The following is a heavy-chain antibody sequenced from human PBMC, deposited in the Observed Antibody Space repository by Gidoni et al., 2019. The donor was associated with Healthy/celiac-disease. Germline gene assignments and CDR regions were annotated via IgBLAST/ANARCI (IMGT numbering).Heavy chain of an antibody. Sequence: EVQLLESGGGLVQPGGSLRLSCAASGFTFTSYAMCWVRQAPGEGLEWVSTITGGGGSTYYAASVKGRFTISRDNSKNTLYLQMNSLRAEDTAVYYCAALKGADYWGRGTLVTVSS. J-gene: IGHJ4*02. D-gene: IGHD3-16*01. CDR1: GFTFTSYA. V-gene: IGHV3-23*01. CDR3: AALKGADY. CDR2: ITGGGGST.